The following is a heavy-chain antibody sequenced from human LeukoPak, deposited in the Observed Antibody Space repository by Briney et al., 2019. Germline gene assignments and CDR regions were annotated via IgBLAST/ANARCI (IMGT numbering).Heavy chain of an antibody. Sequence: GGSLRLSCSVSGFTFSSYAMHWVRQAPGKGLEYVSAISSNGGSTYYADSVKGRFTISRDNSKNTLSLQMNSLRAEDTAVYYCAKNRILLWFGDFHYWGQGTLVTVSA. CDR1: GFTFSSYA. D-gene: IGHD3-10*01. CDR2: ISSNGGST. J-gene: IGHJ4*02. V-gene: IGHV3-64*04. CDR3: AKNRILLWFGDFHY.